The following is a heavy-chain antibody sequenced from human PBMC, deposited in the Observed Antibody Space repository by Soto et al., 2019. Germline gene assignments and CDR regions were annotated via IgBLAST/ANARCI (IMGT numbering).Heavy chain of an antibody. V-gene: IGHV3-64D*06. CDR1: GFTFRSYA. CDR2: VRGNGDPP. D-gene: IGHD5-12*01. J-gene: IGHJ4*02. Sequence: GGSLRLSCAASGFTFRSYAMHWVRQAPGKRREYVSGVRGNGDPPFYADSVKGRFTICRDNSKNTLYRQMSSLIADDTAVDYCVKSRGGNNFDFFDWGQGALVTVSS. CDR3: VKSRGGNNFDFFD.